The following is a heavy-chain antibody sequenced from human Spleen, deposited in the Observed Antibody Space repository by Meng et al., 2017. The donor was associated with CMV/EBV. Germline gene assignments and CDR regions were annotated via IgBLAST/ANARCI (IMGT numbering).Heavy chain of an antibody. Sequence: GGSLRLSCAASGFTFSTYVITWVRQAPGKGLEWVSLIYNGGGSTHYADSVKGRFTISRDDSKNTLFLQMNSLRAEDKAVYYCAKDRGRDGYNWCFDYWGQGTLVTVSS. D-gene: IGHD5-24*01. J-gene: IGHJ4*02. CDR2: IYNGGGST. CDR3: AKDRGRDGYNWCFDY. V-gene: IGHV3-23*03. CDR1: GFTFSTYV.